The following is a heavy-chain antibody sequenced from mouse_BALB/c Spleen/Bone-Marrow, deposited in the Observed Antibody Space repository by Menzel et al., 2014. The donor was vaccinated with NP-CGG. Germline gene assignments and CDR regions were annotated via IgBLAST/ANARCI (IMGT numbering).Heavy chain of an antibody. D-gene: IGHD1-2*01. CDR1: GFTFTGYY. Sequence: VKLVESGGGLVQPGGSLRLSCATSGFTFTGYYRSLDRQPPGKALEWLGFVRNKANRYTTAYSVSVKGRLTISRDNSQSILYLQMNPLRAEDSATYYGARDNCYGYHWYLDEWGAGTTGTVSS. CDR2: VRNKANRYTT. CDR3: ARDNCYGYHWYLDE. J-gene: IGHJ1*01. V-gene: IGHV7-3*02.